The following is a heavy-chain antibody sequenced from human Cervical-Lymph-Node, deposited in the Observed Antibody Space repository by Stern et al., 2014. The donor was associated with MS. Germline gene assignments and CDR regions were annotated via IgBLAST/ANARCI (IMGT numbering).Heavy chain of an antibody. V-gene: IGHV4-30-4*01. CDR1: GDSINSGDYY. Sequence: QVKLQESGPGLVKPSETLSLTCTVSGDSINSGDYYWSWVRQPPGKGLEWIGYIYYSGRNYNNPSLKSRVTMSVDTSKNQFSLKLTSVTAADTAVYYCARMKTGLRENRGFDYWGQGTQVTVSS. J-gene: IGHJ4*02. CDR2: IYYSGRN. D-gene: IGHD1-14*01. CDR3: ARMKTGLRENRGFDY.